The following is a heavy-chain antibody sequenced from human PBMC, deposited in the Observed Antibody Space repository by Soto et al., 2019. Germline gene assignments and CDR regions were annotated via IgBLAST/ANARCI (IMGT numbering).Heavy chain of an antibody. CDR1: GYIFTNYW. CDR2: IHPGDSDT. CDR3: VRQGLNRMSPVPATSDY. V-gene: IGHV5-51*01. Sequence: PGESLKISCKGSGYIFTNYWIAWARQMPGKGLERMGIIHPGDSDTRYTPSFHGQVTISVDRSTSTAYLQWSSLEASDTAIYYCVRQGLNRMSPVPATSDYWGQGTLVIVSS. J-gene: IGHJ4*02. D-gene: IGHD2-15*01.